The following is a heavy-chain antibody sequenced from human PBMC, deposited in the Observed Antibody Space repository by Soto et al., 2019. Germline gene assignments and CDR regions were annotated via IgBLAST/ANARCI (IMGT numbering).Heavy chain of an antibody. J-gene: IGHJ5*02. CDR1: VFFIARTVYE. D-gene: IGHD3-22*01. CDR2: ISDKFSP. Sequence: SETLFLTCTLFVFFIARTVYEWAWIREPPWDALEGIVRISDKFSPYYSPWLVIRVTIFADTSRNQFPLTLSSLTAADTAVYFCARGYYDFSGYPPQFDTWGQGTLVTVAS. CDR3: ARGYYDFSGYPPQFDT. V-gene: IGHV4-39*01.